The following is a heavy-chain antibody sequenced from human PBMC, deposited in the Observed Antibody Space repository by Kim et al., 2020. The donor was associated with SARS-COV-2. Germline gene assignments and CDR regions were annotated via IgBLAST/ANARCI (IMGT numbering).Heavy chain of an antibody. V-gene: IGHV3-15*01. J-gene: IGHJ4*02. CDR3: TTDSGYPYSFDY. D-gene: IGHD5-12*01. Sequence: DYAAPVKGRFTISRDDSKNTLYLQMNSLKTEDTAVYYCTTDSGYPYSFDYWGQGTLVTVSS.